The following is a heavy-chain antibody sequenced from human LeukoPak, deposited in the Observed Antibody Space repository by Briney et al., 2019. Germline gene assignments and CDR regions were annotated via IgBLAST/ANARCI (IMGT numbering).Heavy chain of an antibody. CDR3: ARERNSYGPEPFDY. Sequence: GGSLRLSCAASGFTFSCYAMSWVRQAPGKGLEWVSAVSGSGGSTYYADSVKGRFTISRDNSKNTLYLQMNSLRAEDTAVYYCARERNSYGPEPFDYWGQGTLVTVSS. CDR1: GFTFSCYA. CDR2: VSGSGGST. D-gene: IGHD5-18*01. V-gene: IGHV3-23*01. J-gene: IGHJ4*02.